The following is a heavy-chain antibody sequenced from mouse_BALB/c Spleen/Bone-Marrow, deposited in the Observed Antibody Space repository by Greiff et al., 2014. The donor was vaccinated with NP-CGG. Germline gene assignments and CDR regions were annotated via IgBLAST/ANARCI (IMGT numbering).Heavy chain of an antibody. CDR1: GYTFTSYW. V-gene: IGHV1-7*01. CDR2: INPSTGCT. CDR3: ARERYAGYYFDY. D-gene: IGHD2-3*01. Sequence: QVQLQQSGAELAKPGASVKMSCKASGYTFTSYWMHWVKQRPGQGLEWIGYINPSTGCTEYNQKFKDKATLTADKSSSTAYMQLSSLTSEDSAVYYCARERYAGYYFDYWGQGTTLTVSS. J-gene: IGHJ2*01.